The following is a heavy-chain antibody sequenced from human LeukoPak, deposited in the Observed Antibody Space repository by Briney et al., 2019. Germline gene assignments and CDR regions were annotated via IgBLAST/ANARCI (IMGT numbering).Heavy chain of an antibody. Sequence: GGPLRLSCAASRFTVSSNYMIWVRQAPGKGLEWVSLIYSGISTNYADSVKGRFTISRGNSKNTLYLQMNSLRAEDTAVYYCARGPRPGSSGYPNLDYWGQGTLVTVSS. CDR3: ARGPRPGSSGYPNLDY. CDR1: RFTVSSNY. D-gene: IGHD3-22*01. J-gene: IGHJ4*02. V-gene: IGHV3-53*01. CDR2: IYSGIST.